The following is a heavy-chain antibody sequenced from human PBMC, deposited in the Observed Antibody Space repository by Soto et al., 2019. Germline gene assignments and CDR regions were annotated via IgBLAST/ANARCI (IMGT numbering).Heavy chain of an antibody. D-gene: IGHD4-17*01. J-gene: IGHJ4*02. Sequence: QVQLQESGPGLVKPSGTLSLTCGVSGDSITTRNWWTLVRQTPGKGLEWIGQIYHNGKTNYNPSLKSRVTILVDKSKNQFSLRLTSVTAADTAVYYCARDRPFYGYYLFEKWGQGALVTVSS. CDR2: IYHNGKT. CDR3: ARDRPFYGYYLFEK. CDR1: GDSITTRNW. V-gene: IGHV4-4*02.